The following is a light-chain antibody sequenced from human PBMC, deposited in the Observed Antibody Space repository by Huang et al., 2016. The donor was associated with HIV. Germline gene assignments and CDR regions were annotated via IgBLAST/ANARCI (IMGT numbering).Light chain of an antibody. V-gene: IGKV3D-15*01. J-gene: IGKJ4*01. Sequence: EIVMTQSPATLSVSPGGGATLSCRASQNVRSNLAWYQQTPGQAPSLLIYDTSPRASGVPARFSGSGSGTEYTLTISGLQSEDFAVYYCQQYDNWPPGLTFGGGTKVEI. CDR3: QQYDNWPPGLT. CDR2: DTS. CDR1: QNVRSN.